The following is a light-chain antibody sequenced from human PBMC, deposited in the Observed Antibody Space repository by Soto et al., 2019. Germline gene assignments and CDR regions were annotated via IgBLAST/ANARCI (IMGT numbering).Light chain of an antibody. Sequence: QSALTQPASVSGSPGQSITIFCTGTSSDVGSYNLVSWYQQHPGKAPKLMIYEGSKRPSGVSNRFSGSKSGNTASLTISGLQAEDEADYYCCSYAGSSTLRVFGVGTKVTVL. CDR3: CSYAGSSTLRV. V-gene: IGLV2-23*01. CDR2: EGS. CDR1: SSDVGSYNL. J-gene: IGLJ2*01.